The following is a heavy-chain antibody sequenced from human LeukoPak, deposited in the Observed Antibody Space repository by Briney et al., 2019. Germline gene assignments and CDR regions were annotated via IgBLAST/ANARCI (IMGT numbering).Heavy chain of an antibody. CDR2: ISSDGTTK. D-gene: IGHD2-2*02. CDR1: GFTFTTYG. V-gene: IGHV3-30*18. J-gene: IGHJ6*02. Sequence: GGSLRLSCAASGFTFTTYGVHWVRQAPGKGLEWVALISSDGTTKYYADSVEGRFTVSRDNSRNTLNLQMNSLRAEDTAMYYCAKDRVACTTRCYTRRGDYSSMDVWGQGTTVTVSS. CDR3: AKDRVACTTRCYTRRGDYSSMDV.